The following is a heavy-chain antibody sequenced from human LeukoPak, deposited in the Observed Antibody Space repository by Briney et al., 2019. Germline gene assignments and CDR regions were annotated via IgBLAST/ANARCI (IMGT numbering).Heavy chain of an antibody. CDR3: ARDRMLVRIAAAGLPGY. CDR1: GYAFTSYA. CDR2: INAGNGNT. D-gene: IGHD6-13*01. Sequence: APVKVSFKASGYAFTSYAMHWVRQAPGQRLEWMGWINAGNGNTKYSQKFQGRVTITRDTSASTAYMELSSLRSEDTAVYYCARDRMLVRIAAAGLPGYWGQGTLVTVSS. J-gene: IGHJ4*02. V-gene: IGHV1-3*01.